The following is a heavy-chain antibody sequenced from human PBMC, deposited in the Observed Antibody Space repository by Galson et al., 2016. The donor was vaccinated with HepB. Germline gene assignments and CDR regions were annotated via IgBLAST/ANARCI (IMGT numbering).Heavy chain of an antibody. D-gene: IGHD1-14*01. CDR2: MNPKTGET. CDR3: ASWGRSGNRDVFDL. Sequence: SVKVSCKASGYTFTGYYIHWVRQAPGQGLEWMGWMNPKTGETNFAQKFQGRVSMTRDTSITTAYMELSRLTYDDTAVYYCASWGRSGNRDVFDLWGQGTMVIVSS. J-gene: IGHJ3*01. CDR1: GYTFTGYY. V-gene: IGHV1-2*02.